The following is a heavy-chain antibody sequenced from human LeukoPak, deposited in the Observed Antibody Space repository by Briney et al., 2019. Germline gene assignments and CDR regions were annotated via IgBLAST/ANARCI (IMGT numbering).Heavy chain of an antibody. D-gene: IGHD2-8*01. V-gene: IGHV3-23*01. CDR3: SKDCSNLMGARIDY. Sequence: GGSLRLSCAASGFTFNSYAMSWVRQAPGRGLEWVSGISISGGSTYYADSVKGRFTISRDNSKSTLFLQMNSLRAEDTAVYYRSKDCSNLMGARIDYWGQGTLVTVSS. CDR2: ISISGGST. J-gene: IGHJ4*02. CDR1: GFTFNSYA.